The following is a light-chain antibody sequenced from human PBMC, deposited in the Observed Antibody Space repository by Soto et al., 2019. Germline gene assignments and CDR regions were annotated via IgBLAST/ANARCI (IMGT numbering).Light chain of an antibody. Sequence: IPLTQSPSSLSASVGDRVTITCRARQDISSSLGWYQQKPGKAHKLLIYAASLLQSGVPSRFSGSGFGTDFTLTISSLQAEDCSSYFCQQLRSYPSTFGGGTQVEIK. CDR2: AAS. J-gene: IGKJ4*01. V-gene: IGKV1-9*01. CDR3: QQLRSYPST. CDR1: QDISSS.